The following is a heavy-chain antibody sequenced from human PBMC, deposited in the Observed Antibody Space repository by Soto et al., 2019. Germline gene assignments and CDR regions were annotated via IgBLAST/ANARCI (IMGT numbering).Heavy chain of an antibody. CDR1: GFSFSSYG. D-gene: IGHD2-21*01. CDR3: ARVYGCAGDCYSGLLDY. Sequence: QVQLVESGGGVVQPGGSLRLSCAASGFSFSSYGMHWVRQAPGKGLEWLALIWYDGSQELYADAVKGRFTISRDNSKNTAYLQMNSLSAEDTAVYFCARVYGCAGDCYSGLLDYWGQGTLVTVSS. J-gene: IGHJ4*02. V-gene: IGHV3-33*01. CDR2: IWYDGSQE.